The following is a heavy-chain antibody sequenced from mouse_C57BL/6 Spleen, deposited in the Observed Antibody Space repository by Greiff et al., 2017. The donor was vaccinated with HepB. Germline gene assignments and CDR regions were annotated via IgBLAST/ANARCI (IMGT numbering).Heavy chain of an antibody. Sequence: EVQLQQSGPVLARPGASVKMSCKTSGYTFTSYWMHWVKQRPGQGLEWIGAIYPGNSDTSYNQKFKGKAKLTAVTSASTAYMELSSLTNEDSAVYYCTRPGGYDTYAMDYWGQGTSVTVSS. CDR1: GYTFTSYW. CDR3: TRPGGYDTYAMDY. CDR2: IYPGNSDT. J-gene: IGHJ4*01. V-gene: IGHV1-5*01. D-gene: IGHD2-2*01.